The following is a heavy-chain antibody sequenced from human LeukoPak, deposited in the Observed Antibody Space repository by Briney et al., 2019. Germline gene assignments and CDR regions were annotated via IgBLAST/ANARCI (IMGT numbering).Heavy chain of an antibody. D-gene: IGHD2-2*01. CDR2: ISYDGSNK. J-gene: IGHJ4*02. V-gene: IGHV3-30-3*01. CDR3: ARVPAALSGGFDY. Sequence: GRSLRLSCAASGFTFSSYAMHWVRQAPGKGLEWVAVISYDGSNKYYADSVKGRFTISRDNSKNTLYLQMNSLRAEDTAVDYCARVPAALSGGFDYWGQGTLVTVSS. CDR1: GFTFSSYA.